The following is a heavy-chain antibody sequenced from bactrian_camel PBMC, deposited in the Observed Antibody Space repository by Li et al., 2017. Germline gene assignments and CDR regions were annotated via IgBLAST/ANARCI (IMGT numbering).Heavy chain of an antibody. CDR1: GIILSRYA. J-gene: IGHJ3*01. V-gene: IGHV3S10*01. D-gene: IGHD5*01. CDR2: TASDGTT. Sequence: VQLVESGGGLVQPGGSLRVSCAASGIILSRYAVTWVRQAPGKGLEWVLTTASDGTTYYADSVKGRFTISRDNAKNTLYLQMTSLETEDTAVYYCAADPRGSGYWARGPRSLSP.